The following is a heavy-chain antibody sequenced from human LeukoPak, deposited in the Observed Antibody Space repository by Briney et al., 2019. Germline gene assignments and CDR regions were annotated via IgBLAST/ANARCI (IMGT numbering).Heavy chain of an antibody. CDR1: GGSISSYY. D-gene: IGHD2-15*01. J-gene: IGHJ4*02. CDR2: IYYSGST. V-gene: IGHV4-59*08. CDR3: ARFELGGPDY. Sequence: SETLSLTCTVSGGSISSYYWSWIRQPPGKGLEWIGYIYYSGSTNYDPSLKSRVTISVDTSKNQFSLKLSSVTAADTAVYYCARFELGGPDYWGQGTLVTVSS.